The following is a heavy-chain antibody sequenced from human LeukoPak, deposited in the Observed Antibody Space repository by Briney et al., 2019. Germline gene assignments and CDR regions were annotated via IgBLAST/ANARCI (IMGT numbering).Heavy chain of an antibody. V-gene: IGHV3-23*01. Sequence: PEGALTLACESSGFTFSNYAMTWVRQAPGKGLELVSAISGNGDTTYYEDSVKGRFTITRDNSKNTVYLQMNNLGDEDTAMYYCSKGGSSTGRLDFQYWGQGTLVTVSS. D-gene: IGHD6-6*01. J-gene: IGHJ4*02. CDR1: GFTFSNYA. CDR2: ISGNGDTT. CDR3: SKGGSSTGRLDFQY.